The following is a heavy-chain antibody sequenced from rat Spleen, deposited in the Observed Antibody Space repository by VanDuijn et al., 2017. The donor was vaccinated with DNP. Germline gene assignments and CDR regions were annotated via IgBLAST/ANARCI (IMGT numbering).Heavy chain of an antibody. V-gene: IGHV5-27*01. J-gene: IGHJ2*01. D-gene: IGHD5-1*01. CDR2: ISPGGGST. CDR3: ATGPLGTGY. CDR1: GFTFSNYY. Sequence: EVKLVESGGGLVQPGRSLKLSCAASGFTFSNYYMAWVRQAPTKGLELVAYISPGGGSTYYRGSVRGRFTISRDYAKSTLYLQMDSLRSEDTTTYYCATGPLGTGYWGQGVMVTVSS.